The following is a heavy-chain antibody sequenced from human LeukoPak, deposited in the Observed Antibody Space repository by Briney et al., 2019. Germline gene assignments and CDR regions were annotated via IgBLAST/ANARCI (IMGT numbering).Heavy chain of an antibody. Sequence: GGSLRLSCAASGFTFGTYAMSWVRQTPGKSLEWVSIISNGGITTYYADSVRGRFTISRDNSKNRLYLQMSSLRAEDTAVYYCVKLSSGSGSKFGFDSWGQGTLATVSS. CDR3: VKLSSGSGSKFGFDS. J-gene: IGHJ4*02. V-gene: IGHV3-23*01. CDR2: ISNGGITT. D-gene: IGHD6-19*01. CDR1: GFTFGTYA.